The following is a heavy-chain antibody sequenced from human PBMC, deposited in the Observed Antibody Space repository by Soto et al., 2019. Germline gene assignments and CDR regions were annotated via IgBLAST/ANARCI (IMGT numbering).Heavy chain of an antibody. CDR3: VKEVGPCCDWSYYFDY. CDR1: GFTFSDYT. V-gene: IGHV3-64D*06. Sequence: EVQLVESGGGLVQPGGSLRLSCSASGFTFSDYTVHWVRQAPERGLEFVSAVSNNGTDTYYADSVRGRFTISRDNSKNTLYLQMSSLTVEDTAVYYCVKEVGPCCDWSYYFDYWGQGTVVTVSA. CDR2: VSNNGTDT. J-gene: IGHJ4*02. D-gene: IGHD3-9*01.